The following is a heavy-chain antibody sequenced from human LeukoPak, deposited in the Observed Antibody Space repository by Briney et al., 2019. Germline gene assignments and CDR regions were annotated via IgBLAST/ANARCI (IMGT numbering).Heavy chain of an antibody. CDR1: GGSISSGNW. CDR2: MYQSGST. J-gene: IGHJ4*02. CDR3: ARGGPSSSWSYFDY. D-gene: IGHD6-13*01. Sequence: SETLSLTCAVSGGSISSGNWWSWVRQPPGKGLEWIGEMYQSGSTNYNPSLKSQGTISLDKSKNQFSLRLYSVTAADTAVYYYARGGPSSSWSYFDYWGRGTLVTASS. V-gene: IGHV4-4*02.